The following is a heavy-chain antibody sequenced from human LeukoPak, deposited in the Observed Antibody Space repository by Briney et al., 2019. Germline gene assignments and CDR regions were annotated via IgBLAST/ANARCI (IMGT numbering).Heavy chain of an antibody. J-gene: IGHJ5*02. CDR2: IYHSGST. D-gene: IGHD3-22*01. V-gene: IGHV4-30-2*01. CDR3: ARFFQSYYYDSSGQFNWFDP. CDR1: GGSISSGGYS. Sequence: PSETLSLTCAVSGGSISSGGYSWSWIRQPPGKGLEWIGYIYHSGSTYYNPSLKSPVTISVDRSKNQFSLKLSSVTAADTAVYYCARFFQSYYYDSSGQFNWFDPWGQGTLVTVSS.